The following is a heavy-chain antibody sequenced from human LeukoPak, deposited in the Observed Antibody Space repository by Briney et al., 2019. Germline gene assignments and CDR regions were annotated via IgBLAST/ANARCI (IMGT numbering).Heavy chain of an antibody. V-gene: IGHV3-11*04. CDR2: ISSSGSTI. Sequence: GGSLRLSCAASGFTFSDHYLDWVRQAPGKGLEWVSYISSSGSTIYYADSVKGRFTISRDNAKNSLYLQMNSLRAEDTAVYYCAELGITMIGGVWGKGTTVTISS. CDR1: GFTFSDHY. J-gene: IGHJ6*04. CDR3: AELGITMIGGV. D-gene: IGHD3-10*02.